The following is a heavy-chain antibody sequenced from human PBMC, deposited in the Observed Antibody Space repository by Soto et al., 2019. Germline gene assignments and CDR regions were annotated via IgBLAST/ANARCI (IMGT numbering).Heavy chain of an antibody. Sequence: GGSLRLSCAASGFTFSSYAMSWVRQAPGKGLEWVSAISGSGGSTYYADSVKGRFTISRDNSKNTLYLQMNSLRAEDTAVYYCASPSWIQLWYAFDYWGQGTLVTSPQ. CDR1: GFTFSSYA. CDR3: ASPSWIQLWYAFDY. D-gene: IGHD5-18*01. V-gene: IGHV3-23*01. CDR2: ISGSGGST. J-gene: IGHJ4*02.